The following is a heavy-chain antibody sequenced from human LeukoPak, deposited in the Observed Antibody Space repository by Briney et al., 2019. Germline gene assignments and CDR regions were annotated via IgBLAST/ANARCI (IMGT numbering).Heavy chain of an antibody. J-gene: IGHJ3*02. V-gene: IGHV3-11*06. D-gene: IGHD2-15*01. Sequence: GRFTISRDNAKNSLYLQMSSLRADDTAVYYCARVKPAAPGAPDAFDIWGQGTMVTVSS. CDR3: ARVKPAAPGAPDAFDI.